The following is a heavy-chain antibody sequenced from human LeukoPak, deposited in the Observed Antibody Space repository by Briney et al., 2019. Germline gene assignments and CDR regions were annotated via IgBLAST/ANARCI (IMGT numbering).Heavy chain of an antibody. D-gene: IGHD3-10*01. CDR2: IWYDGSNK. J-gene: IGHJ4*02. Sequence: GGSLRLSCVASKFTLRTYGIHWVRQAPGKGPEWVAVIWYDGSNKYYADSVKGRFTISRDNSKNSLYLQINTLRTEDNALYYCAKGHGSRTGDFEYWGQGTLVTVSS. V-gene: IGHV3-33*03. CDR3: AKGHGSRTGDFEY. CDR1: KFTLRTYG.